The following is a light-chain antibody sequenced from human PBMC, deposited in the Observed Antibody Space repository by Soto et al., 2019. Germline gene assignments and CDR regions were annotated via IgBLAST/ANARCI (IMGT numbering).Light chain of an antibody. CDR2: ENN. J-gene: IGLJ1*01. Sequence: QSVLTQPPSVSEAPGQRVTISCTGSSSNIGAGYEAHWYQQVPGTAPKLLIYENNNRPSGVPDRFSGSKSGTSASLTITGRQAEHEAEYYCQSYDRSLSGYVFGPGTKLTVL. CDR1: SSNIGAGYE. V-gene: IGLV1-40*01. CDR3: QSYDRSLSGYV.